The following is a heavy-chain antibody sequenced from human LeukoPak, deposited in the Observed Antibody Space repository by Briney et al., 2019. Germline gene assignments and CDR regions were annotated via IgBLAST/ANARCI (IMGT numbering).Heavy chain of an antibody. V-gene: IGHV3-30*04. D-gene: IGHD6-19*01. CDR2: ISYDGSNK. Sequence: PGGSLRLSCAASAFTFSNYAMHWVRQAPGKGLEWVAVISYDGSNKYYADSVKGRFTISRDNSKNTLYLQMNSLRAEDTAVYYCARDSSGWYMGGYFDYWGQGTLVTVSS. CDR3: ARDSSGWYMGGYFDY. J-gene: IGHJ4*02. CDR1: AFTFSNYA.